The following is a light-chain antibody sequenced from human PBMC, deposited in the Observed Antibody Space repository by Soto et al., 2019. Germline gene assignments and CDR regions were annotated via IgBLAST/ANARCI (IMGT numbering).Light chain of an antibody. CDR2: DAS. Sequence: EIVLTQSPATLSLSPGERATLSCRASQSVSSYLAWYQQKPGQAPRLLIYDASNRATGIPARCSGSGSGTDFTLTISSLEPEDFAVYYCHQRSNSRTFGGGTKVEIK. J-gene: IGKJ4*01. CDR3: HQRSNSRT. CDR1: QSVSSY. V-gene: IGKV3-11*01.